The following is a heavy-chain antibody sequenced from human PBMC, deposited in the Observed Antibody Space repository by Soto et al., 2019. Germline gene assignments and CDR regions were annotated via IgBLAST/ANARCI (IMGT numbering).Heavy chain of an antibody. D-gene: IGHD3-10*01. J-gene: IGHJ1*01. CDR2: ISGSGGST. V-gene: IGHV3-23*01. CDR3: AKDPSNYYGSGSYQYFQH. CDR1: GFTVSSSY. Sequence: GGSLRLSCAASGFTVSSSYMSWVRQAPGKGLEWVSAISGSGGSTYYADSVKGRFTISRDNSKNTLYLQMNSLRAEDTAVYYCAKDPSNYYGSGSYQYFQHWGQGTLVTVSS.